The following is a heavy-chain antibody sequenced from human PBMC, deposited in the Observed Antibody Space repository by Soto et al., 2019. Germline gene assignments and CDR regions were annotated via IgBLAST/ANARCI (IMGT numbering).Heavy chain of an antibody. CDR2: IYHSGST. V-gene: IGHV4-4*02. J-gene: IGHJ4*02. D-gene: IGHD3-9*01. CDR1: GGSISSSNW. CDR3: ARGNYDILTGYYRGDFDY. Sequence: SETLSLTCAVSGGSISSSNWWSWVRQPPGKGLEWIGEIYHSGSTNYNPSLKSRVTISVDKSKSQFSLKLSSVTAADTAVYYCARGNYDILTGYYRGDFDYWGQGTLVTVSS.